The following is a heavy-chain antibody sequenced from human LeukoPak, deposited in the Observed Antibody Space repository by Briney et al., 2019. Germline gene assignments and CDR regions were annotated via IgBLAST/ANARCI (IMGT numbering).Heavy chain of an antibody. CDR1: GYTFTSYY. CDR2: INPSDGST. D-gene: IGHD3-22*01. CDR3: ARDSRPSYDSSGYYYPGDY. J-gene: IGHJ4*02. V-gene: IGHV1-46*01. Sequence: ASVKVSCKASGYTFTSYYMHWVRQAPGQGREWMAIINPSDGSTSYAQEFQGRVTMTRDTSTSTVYMELSSLRSEDTAVYYCARDSRPSYDSSGYYYPGDYWGQGTLVTVSS.